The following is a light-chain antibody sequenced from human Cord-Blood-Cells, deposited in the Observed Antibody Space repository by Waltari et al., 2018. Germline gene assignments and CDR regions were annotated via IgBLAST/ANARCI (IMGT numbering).Light chain of an antibody. Sequence: QSALTQPRSVSGSPGQSVTISCTGTSSDVGSYNLVSWYQQHPGKAPKLMIYEGSTRPSGVSNRFSGSKSGNTASLTISGLQAEDEAEYYCCSYAGSSTYVFGTGTKVTVL. CDR1: SSDVGSYNL. CDR2: EGS. CDR3: CSYAGSSTYV. V-gene: IGLV2-23*01. J-gene: IGLJ1*01.